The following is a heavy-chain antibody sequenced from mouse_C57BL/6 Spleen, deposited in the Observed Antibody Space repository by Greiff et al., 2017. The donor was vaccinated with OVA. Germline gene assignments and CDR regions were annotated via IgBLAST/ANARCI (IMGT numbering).Heavy chain of an antibody. J-gene: IGHJ3*01. CDR2: INPTNGVT. CDR1: GYTFTSYW. Sequence: QVQLQHPGTELVKSGTSVKLSCKASGYTFTSYWMNWMKQRPGQGLEWIGNINPTNGVTNYNEKFKNKASLTVDTSSSAAYMQLSSLTSEDSAVYYCTRVVTTGGAWFAYWGQGTLVTVSA. CDR3: TRVVTTGGAWFAY. D-gene: IGHD2-2*01. V-gene: IGHV1-53*01.